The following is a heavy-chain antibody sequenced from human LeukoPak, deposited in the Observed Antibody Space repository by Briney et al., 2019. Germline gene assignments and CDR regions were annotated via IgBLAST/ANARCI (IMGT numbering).Heavy chain of an antibody. J-gene: IGHJ2*01. V-gene: IGHV4-39*01. CDR1: GGSISSSSYY. CDR2: IYYSGST. D-gene: IGHD1-1*01. CDR3: ARVRTGKTHWYFDF. Sequence: PSETPSLTCTVSGGSISSSSYYWGWIRQPPGKGLEWIGSIYYSGSTYYNPSLKSRVTISVDTSKNQFSLKLSSVTAADTAVYYCARVRTGKTHWYFDFWGRGTLVTVSS.